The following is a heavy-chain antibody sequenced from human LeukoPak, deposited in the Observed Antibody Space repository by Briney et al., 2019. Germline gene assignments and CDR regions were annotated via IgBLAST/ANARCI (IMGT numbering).Heavy chain of an antibody. CDR3: ARSGGSGGPNNWFDP. CDR1: GFTFSSYW. D-gene: IGHD6-25*01. J-gene: IGHJ5*02. Sequence: PGGSLRLSCAASGFTFSSYWMSWVRQAPGKGLEWVANIKQDGSEKYYVDSVKGRFTISRDNAKNSLYLQMNSLRAEDTAVYYCARSGGSGGPNNWFDPWGQGTLVTVSS. CDR2: IKQDGSEK. V-gene: IGHV3-7*01.